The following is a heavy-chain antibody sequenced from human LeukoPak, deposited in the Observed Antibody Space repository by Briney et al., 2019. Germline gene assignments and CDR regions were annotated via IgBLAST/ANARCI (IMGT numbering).Heavy chain of an antibody. V-gene: IGHV4-4*07. CDR2: LYTSGST. D-gene: IGHD2-21*02. Sequence: PSETLSLTCTVSGASISSYYWSWIRQPAGKGLEWIGRLYTSGSTNYNPSLKSRVTMSVDTSKNQFSLKLSSVTAADTALYYCTRDNGGDWYAFDIWGQGTVVTVCS. CDR3: TRDNGGDWYAFDI. CDR1: GASISSYY. J-gene: IGHJ3*02.